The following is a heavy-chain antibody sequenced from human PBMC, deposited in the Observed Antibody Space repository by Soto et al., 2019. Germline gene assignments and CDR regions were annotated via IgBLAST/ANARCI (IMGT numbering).Heavy chain of an antibody. J-gene: IGHJ3*02. CDR3: ARVDLYYDFWSGYYPDAFDI. CDR2: IYSGGST. CDR1: GFTVSSNY. D-gene: IGHD3-3*01. V-gene: IGHV3-53*01. Sequence: GGSLRLSCAASGFTVSSNYMSWVRQAPGKGLEWVSVIYSGGSTYYADSVKGRFTISRDNSKNTLYLQMNSLRAEDTAVYYCARVDLYYDFWSGYYPDAFDIWGQGTMVTVS.